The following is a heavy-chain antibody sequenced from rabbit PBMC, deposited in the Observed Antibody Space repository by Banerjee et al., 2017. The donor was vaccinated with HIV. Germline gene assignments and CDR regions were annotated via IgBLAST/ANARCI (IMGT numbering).Heavy chain of an antibody. J-gene: IGHJ4*01. CDR1: GFSFSSSYW. V-gene: IGHV1S45*01. CDR2: IYGDSGRT. CDR3: ATKSGWYSPLDL. Sequence: QEQLVESGGGLVKPGGTLTLTCTASGFSFSSSYWICWVRQAPGKGLEWIGCIYGDSGRTLYASWAKGQFTITRSTSLNTVTLQLTSLTAADTATYFCATKSGWYSPLDLWGPGTLVTVS. D-gene: IGHD1-1*01.